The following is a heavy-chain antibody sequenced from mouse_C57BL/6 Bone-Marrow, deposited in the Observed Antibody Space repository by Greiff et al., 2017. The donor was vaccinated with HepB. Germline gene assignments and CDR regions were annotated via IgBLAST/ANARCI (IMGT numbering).Heavy chain of an antibody. D-gene: IGHD1-1*01. CDR3: ANYYGSSYEDIDV. J-gene: IGHJ1*03. CDR2: INPSSGYT. V-gene: IGHV1-7*01. CDR1: GYTFTSYW. Sequence: VQLQESGAELAKPGASVKLSCKASGYTFTSYWMHWVKQRPGQGLEWIGYINPSSGYTKYNQKFKDKSTLTADKASSTAYMQLSSLTYEDSAVYYCANYYGSSYEDIDVWGTGTTVTVSS.